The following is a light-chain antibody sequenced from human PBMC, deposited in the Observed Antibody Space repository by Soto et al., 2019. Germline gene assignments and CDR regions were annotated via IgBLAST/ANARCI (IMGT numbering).Light chain of an antibody. CDR3: TSYTSSSTPYV. CDR2: DVS. CDR1: RSDVGGYTY. J-gene: IGLJ1*01. V-gene: IGLV2-14*01. Sequence: QSVLTQPASVSGSPGQSYTLSCAGTRSDVGGYTYVSWYQQHPGKAPKLMIYDVSNRPSGVSNRFSGSKSGNTASLTISGLQAEDEADYYCTSYTSSSTPYVFGGGTKVTVL.